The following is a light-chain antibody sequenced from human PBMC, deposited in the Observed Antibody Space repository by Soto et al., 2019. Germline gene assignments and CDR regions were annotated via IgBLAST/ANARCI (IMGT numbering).Light chain of an antibody. CDR1: SSDVGGYNF. V-gene: IGLV2-14*01. CDR3: SSYTSSASVV. Sequence: QSALTQPASVSGSPGQSITISCTGTSSDVGGYNFVSWYQQHPGQVPKLTIYDVSKRPSGVSNRFSASKSGNTASLTISGLQAEDEADYYCSSYTSSASVVFGGGTKLTVL. J-gene: IGLJ2*01. CDR2: DVS.